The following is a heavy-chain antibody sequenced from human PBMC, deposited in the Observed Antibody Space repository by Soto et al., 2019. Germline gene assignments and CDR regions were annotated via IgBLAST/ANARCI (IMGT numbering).Heavy chain of an antibody. V-gene: IGHV3-66*01. CDR3: ARVPMGDTYGYSWYFDL. CDR1: GFIVSTYF. Sequence: EVQLVESGGDLVQPGGSLRLSCAASGFIVSTYFMTWVRQAPGKGLECVSITYSGGTTYYAGSVEGRFTISRDNSKNTLYLQMSSLRVEDTAVYYCARVPMGDTYGYSWYFDLWGRGTLVTVSS. D-gene: IGHD5-18*01. J-gene: IGHJ2*01. CDR2: TYSGGTT.